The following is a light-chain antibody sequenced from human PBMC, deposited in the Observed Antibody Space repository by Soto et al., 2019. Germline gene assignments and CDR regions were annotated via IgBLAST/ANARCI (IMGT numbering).Light chain of an antibody. V-gene: IGKV3-20*01. J-gene: IGKJ4*01. CDR3: QQYGRTPLT. CDR2: DAS. Sequence: EVVMTQSPATLSVSPGERATLSCSASQSVSSNLAWYQQKPGQAPRLLIYDASSRATGIPDRFSGSGSGADFTLTINRLEPEDFALYFCQQYGRTPLTFGGGTKVDI. CDR1: QSVSSN.